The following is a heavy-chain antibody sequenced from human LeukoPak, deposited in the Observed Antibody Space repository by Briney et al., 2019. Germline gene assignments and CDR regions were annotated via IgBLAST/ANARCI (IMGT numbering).Heavy chain of an antibody. CDR1: GGSISSSSYY. CDR2: IFSGGNT. J-gene: IGHJ5*02. CDR3: ARERIQLDP. D-gene: IGHD2-15*01. Sequence: KPSETLSLTCTVSGGSISSSSYYWAWIRQPPGKGLEWIASIFSGGNTYYNPSLKSRVIISVDTSKNEFSLKLNSVTAADMAVYYCARERIQLDPWGQGTLVTVSS. V-gene: IGHV4-39*01.